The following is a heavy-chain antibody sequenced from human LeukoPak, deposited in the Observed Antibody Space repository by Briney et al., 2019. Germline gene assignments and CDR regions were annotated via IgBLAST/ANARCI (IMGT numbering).Heavy chain of an antibody. J-gene: IGHJ3*02. Sequence: SGTLSLTCAVSGGSISSSNWWSWVRRPPGKGLEWIGEIYHSGSTNYNPSLKSRVTISVDKSKNQFSLKLSSVTAADTAVYYCARVVSSSVRYCSSTSCGLDIWGQGTMVTVSS. D-gene: IGHD2-2*01. V-gene: IGHV4-4*02. CDR2: IYHSGST. CDR3: ARVVSSSVRYCSSTSCGLDI. CDR1: GGSISSSNW.